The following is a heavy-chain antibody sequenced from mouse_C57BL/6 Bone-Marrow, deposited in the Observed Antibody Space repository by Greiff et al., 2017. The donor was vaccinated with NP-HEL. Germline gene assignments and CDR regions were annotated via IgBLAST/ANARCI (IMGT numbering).Heavy chain of an antibody. D-gene: IGHD2-2*01. Sequence: EVKVVESGGGLVQPGESLKLSCESNEYEFPSHDMSWVRKTPEKRLELVAAINSDGGSTYYPDTMERRFIISRDNTKKTLYLQMSSLRSEDTALYYCARHLLWLRAYYFDYWGQGTTLTVSS. J-gene: IGHJ2*01. CDR2: INSDGGST. CDR3: ARHLLWLRAYYFDY. V-gene: IGHV5-2*01. CDR1: EYEFPSHD.